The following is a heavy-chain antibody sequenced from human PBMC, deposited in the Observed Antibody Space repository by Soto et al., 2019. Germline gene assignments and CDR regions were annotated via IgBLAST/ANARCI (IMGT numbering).Heavy chain of an antibody. J-gene: IGHJ5*02. Sequence: EVQLVESGGGLVQPGGSLRLSCAASGFTFSSYSMNWVRQAPGKGLEWVSYISSSSSTIYYAVSVKGRFTISRDNAKNSLYLQMNSLRDEDTAVYYCARVPSGVWNWFDPWGQGTLVTVSS. CDR3: ARVPSGVWNWFDP. CDR2: ISSSSSTI. V-gene: IGHV3-48*02. D-gene: IGHD2-8*01. CDR1: GFTFSSYS.